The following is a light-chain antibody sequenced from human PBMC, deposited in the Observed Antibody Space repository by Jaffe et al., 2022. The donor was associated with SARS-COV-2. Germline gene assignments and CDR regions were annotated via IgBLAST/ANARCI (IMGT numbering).Light chain of an antibody. J-gene: IGKJ2*01. CDR3: QQYGTSPPYT. CDR2: GAY. CDR1: QSVSSGD. Sequence: EIVLTQSPGTLSLSPGERATLSCRASQSVSSGDLAWYQQKPGQAPRLLIYGAYRRATGIPERFSGSGSGTDFTLTISRLEPEDFAVYYCQQYGTSPPYTFGQGTKLEIK. V-gene: IGKV3-20*01.